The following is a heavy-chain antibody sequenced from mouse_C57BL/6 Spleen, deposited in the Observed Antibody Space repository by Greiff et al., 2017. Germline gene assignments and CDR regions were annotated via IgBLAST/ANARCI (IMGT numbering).Heavy chain of an antibody. J-gene: IGHJ1*03. Sequence: EVHLVESGPELVKPGASVKMSCKASGYTFTDYNMHWVKQSHGKSLEWIGYINPNNGGTSYNQKFKGKATLTVNKSSSTAYMELRSLTSEDSAVYYCAKGYYYGSGYFDVWGTGTTVTVSS. CDR1: GYTFTDYN. CDR3: AKGYYYGSGYFDV. V-gene: IGHV1-22*01. CDR2: INPNNGGT. D-gene: IGHD1-1*01.